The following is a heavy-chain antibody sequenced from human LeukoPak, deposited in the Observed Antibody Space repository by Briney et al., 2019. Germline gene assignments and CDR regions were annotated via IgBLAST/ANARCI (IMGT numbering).Heavy chain of an antibody. J-gene: IGHJ3*02. V-gene: IGHV4-39*01. D-gene: IGHD6-6*01. CDR2: IYYSGST. CDR1: GDSISSDTYY. CDR3: ARPEYSSSLNAFNI. Sequence: PSETLSLTCTVSGDSISSDTYYWSWIRQPPGKGLEWIGSIYYSGSTFYNPSLKNRVTIPVDTSKNQFSLKLSSVTAADTAVYYCARPEYSSSLNAFNIWGQGTMVTVSS.